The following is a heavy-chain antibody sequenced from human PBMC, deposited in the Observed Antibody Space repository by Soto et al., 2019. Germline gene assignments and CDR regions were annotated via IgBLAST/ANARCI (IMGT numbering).Heavy chain of an antibody. V-gene: IGHV1-69*13. Sequence: SVKVSCKASGGTFSSYGISCVRQAPLQGLDWMGRIISIFDTANCALKFQGRVTITANESTSTAYMELSSLRSEDTAVYYCARVAGDGYTSSPVNWYFDLWGRGTLVTVSS. CDR3: ARVAGDGYTSSPVNWYFDL. J-gene: IGHJ2*01. D-gene: IGHD5-12*01. CDR2: IISIFDTA. CDR1: GGTFSSYG.